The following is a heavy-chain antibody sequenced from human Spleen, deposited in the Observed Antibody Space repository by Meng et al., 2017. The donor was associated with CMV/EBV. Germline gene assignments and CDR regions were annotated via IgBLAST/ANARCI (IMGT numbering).Heavy chain of an antibody. CDR3: TGHYDFWSGYSFGGLDY. J-gene: IGHJ4*02. V-gene: IGHV3-73*01. Sequence: GGSLRLSCAASGFTFSSYGMHWVRQASGKGLEWVGRIRRKANSYATAYAASVKGRFTISRDDSKNTAYLHMNSLKTEDTAVYYCTGHYDFWSGYSFGGLDYWGQGALVTVSS. CDR1: GFTFSSYG. CDR2: IRRKANSYAT. D-gene: IGHD3-3*01.